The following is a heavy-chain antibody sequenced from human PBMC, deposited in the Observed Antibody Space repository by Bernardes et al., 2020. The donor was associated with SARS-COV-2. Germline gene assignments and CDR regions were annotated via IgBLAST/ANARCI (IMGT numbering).Heavy chain of an antibody. V-gene: IGHV3-33*01. CDR1: GFTFSSYD. CDR2: IWYDGSYK. D-gene: IGHD3-10*01. J-gene: IGHJ6*02. Sequence: GGSLRLSCAASGFTFSSYDIHWVRQAPGKGLEWVAVIWYDGSYKYYAESVKGRFTISRDNSKNTVYLQMNSLRAEDTAVYYCARDREGPPLYYYYGLDVWGQGTTVTVSS. CDR3: ARDREGPPLYYYYGLDV.